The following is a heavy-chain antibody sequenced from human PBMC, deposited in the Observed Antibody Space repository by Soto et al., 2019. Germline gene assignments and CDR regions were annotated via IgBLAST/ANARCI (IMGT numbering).Heavy chain of an antibody. V-gene: IGHV3-73*02. J-gene: IGHJ3*02. CDR2: IRSKANSYAT. D-gene: IGHD3-22*01. Sequence: EVQLVESGGGLVQPGGSLKLSCAASGFTFSGSAMHWVRQASGKGLEWVGRIRSKANSYATAYAASVKGRFTISRDDSKNTAYLQMTSLKTEDTAVYYCTRHVLSGYYYADAFDIWGQGTMVTVSS. CDR1: GFTFSGSA. CDR3: TRHVLSGYYYADAFDI.